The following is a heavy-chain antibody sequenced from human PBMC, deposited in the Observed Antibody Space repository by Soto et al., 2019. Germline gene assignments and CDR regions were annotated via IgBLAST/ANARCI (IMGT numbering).Heavy chain of an antibody. V-gene: IGHV4-61*08. D-gene: IGHD3-9*01. J-gene: IGHJ4*02. Sequence: QVQLQESGPGLVKPSETLSLTCTVSGGSVSSGDYYWSWIRQPPEKGLEYIGYIYYSGSTNYNPSLNSRVTISVDTSKNQFSLKLSSVTAADTAVYYCAPKRGLHFDRYFDYWGQGILVTVSS. CDR3: APKRGLHFDRYFDY. CDR1: GGSVSSGDYY. CDR2: IYYSGST.